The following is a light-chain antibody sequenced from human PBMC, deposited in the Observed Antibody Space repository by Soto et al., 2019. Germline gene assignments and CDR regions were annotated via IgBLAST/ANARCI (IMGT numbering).Light chain of an antibody. V-gene: IGLV1-47*01. Sequence: QPVLTQPPSVSGTPGQRFNISCSGSSSNIGRDYVYWYQQFPGTAPKLLIYRGNQRPSGVPDRFSGSKSGTSASLAISGLRSDDESDYYCVAWDDSLSGYVFGTGTKLTVL. J-gene: IGLJ1*01. CDR1: SSNIGRDY. CDR3: VAWDDSLSGYV. CDR2: RGN.